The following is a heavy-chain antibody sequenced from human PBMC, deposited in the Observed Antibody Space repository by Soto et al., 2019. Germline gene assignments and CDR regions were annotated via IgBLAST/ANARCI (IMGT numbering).Heavy chain of an antibody. D-gene: IGHD2-15*01. Sequence: SETLSLTCTVAGGSISSGGYYWSWIRQHPGKGLEWIGYIYYSGSTYYNPSLKSRVTISVDTSKNQFSLKLSSVTAADTAVYYCASSSPLGGNDAFDIWGQGTMVTVSS. J-gene: IGHJ3*02. CDR2: IYYSGST. CDR1: GGSISSGGYY. CDR3: ASSSPLGGNDAFDI. V-gene: IGHV4-31*03.